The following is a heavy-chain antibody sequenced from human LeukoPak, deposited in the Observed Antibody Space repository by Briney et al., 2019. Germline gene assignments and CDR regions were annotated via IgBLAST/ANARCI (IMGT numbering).Heavy chain of an antibody. CDR2: INPSGGST. CDR3: ARLMATMVYYYYGMDV. CDR1: GYTFNNHY. J-gene: IGHJ6*02. Sequence: ASVKVSCKASGYTFNNHYMYWVRQAPGQGLEWMGVINPSGGSTSYAQKFQGRVTMTRDTSTRTVYMEVNSLRSEDTAVYYCARLMATMVYYYYGMDVWGQGTTVTVSS. V-gene: IGHV1-46*02. D-gene: IGHD5-12*01.